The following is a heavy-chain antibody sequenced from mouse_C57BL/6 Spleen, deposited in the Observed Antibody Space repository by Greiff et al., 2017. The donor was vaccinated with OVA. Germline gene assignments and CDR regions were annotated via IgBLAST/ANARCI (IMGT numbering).Heavy chain of an antibody. V-gene: IGHV2-2*01. CDR2: IWSGGST. J-gene: IGHJ2*01. Sequence: VQLKESGPGLVQPSQSLSITCTVSGFSFTSYGVHWVRQSPGKGLEWLGVIWSGGSTDYNAAFISRLSISKDNSKSQVFFKMNSLQADDTAIYYCARTSYGGSYGYFDYWGQGTPLTVSS. CDR3: ARTSYGGSYGYFDY. D-gene: IGHD1-1*01. CDR1: GFSFTSYG.